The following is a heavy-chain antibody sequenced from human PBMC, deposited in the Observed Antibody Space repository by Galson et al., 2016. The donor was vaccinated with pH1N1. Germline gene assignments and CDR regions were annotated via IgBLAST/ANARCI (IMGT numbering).Heavy chain of an antibody. J-gene: IGHJ4*02. CDR1: GYTFTAYY. D-gene: IGHD3-10*01. V-gene: IGHV1-2*02. CDR3: ARGWGSRGLDS. CDR2: VDPKSGRT. Sequence: SVKVSCKASGYTFTAYYIYWLRQAPGQGLEWMGWVDPKSGRTHLAQKFQVSVTMTSDTSTYTAFMEVRNLISDDTAMYYCARGWGSRGLDSWGQGTLVTVSS.